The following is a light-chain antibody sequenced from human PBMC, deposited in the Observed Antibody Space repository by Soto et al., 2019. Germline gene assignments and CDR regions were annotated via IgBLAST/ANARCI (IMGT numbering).Light chain of an antibody. J-gene: IGKJ1*01. CDR1: QSVTSNY. Sequence: EIVLTQSPGTLSLSPGERATLSCRASQSVTSNYLAWYQQKPGQAPRLLIYGASSRATGIPDRFSGSGSGTDFTLTISRLEPADFAVYSGQHHGDLPWTFGQGPKVEIK. V-gene: IGKV3-20*01. CDR2: GAS. CDR3: QHHGDLPWT.